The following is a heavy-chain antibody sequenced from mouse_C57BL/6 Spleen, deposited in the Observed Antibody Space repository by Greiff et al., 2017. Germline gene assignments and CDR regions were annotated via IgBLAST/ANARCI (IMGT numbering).Heavy chain of an antibody. V-gene: IGHV1-7*01. Sequence: QVHVKQSGAELAKPGASVKLSCKASGYTFTSYWMHWVKQRPGQGLEWIGYINPSSGYTKYNQKFKDKATLTADKSSSTAYMQLSSLTYEDSAVYYCASQTAQATGFDYWGQGTTLTVSS. CDR1: GYTFTSYW. CDR3: ASQTAQATGFDY. J-gene: IGHJ2*01. CDR2: INPSSGYT. D-gene: IGHD3-2*02.